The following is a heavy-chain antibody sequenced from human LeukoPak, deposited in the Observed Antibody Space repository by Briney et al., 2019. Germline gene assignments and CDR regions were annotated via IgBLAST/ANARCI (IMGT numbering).Heavy chain of an antibody. CDR2: ISSSSYI. V-gene: IGHV3-21*01. J-gene: IGHJ3*02. Sequence: TGGSLRLSCAASGFTFSSYSMNWVRQAPGKGLEWVSSISSSSYIYYADSVKGRFTISRDNAKNSLYLQMNSLRAEDTAVYYCARGGWGLRLGELSLVDAFDIWGQGTMVTVSS. CDR1: GFTFSSYS. D-gene: IGHD3-16*02. CDR3: ARGGWGLRLGELSLVDAFDI.